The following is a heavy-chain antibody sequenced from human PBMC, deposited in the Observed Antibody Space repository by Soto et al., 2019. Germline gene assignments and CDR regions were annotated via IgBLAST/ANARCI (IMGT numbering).Heavy chain of an antibody. V-gene: IGHV4-61*03. J-gene: IGHJ5*02. CDR1: GGSVKSPSHY. Sequence: KASETLSLTCTVSGGSVKSPSHYWSWIRQPPGKGLEWIGNIYYIGTTDYNPSLENRVTIVVDTTENHFSLKLSSVTVADTAVYYCAGNASGRGWFDASGQGTWVTVAS. CDR2: IYYIGTT. D-gene: IGHD3-10*01. CDR3: AGNASGRGWFDA.